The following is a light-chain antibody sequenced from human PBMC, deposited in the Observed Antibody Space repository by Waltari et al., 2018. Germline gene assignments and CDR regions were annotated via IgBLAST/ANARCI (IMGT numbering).Light chain of an antibody. CDR2: DAS. CDR1: ESVITF. V-gene: IGKV3-11*01. Sequence: ETVLTQSPATLSLSPGGRATLACRASESVITFLSWYQQRPGQAPRLLSYDASKMATGIPARFSGAGSGTDFILTISNLEPEDFALYFCEQRSSWPRTFGQGTKLEMK. CDR3: EQRSSWPRT. J-gene: IGKJ2*01.